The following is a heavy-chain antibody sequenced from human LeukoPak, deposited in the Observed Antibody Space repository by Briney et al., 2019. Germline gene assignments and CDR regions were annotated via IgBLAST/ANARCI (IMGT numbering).Heavy chain of an antibody. CDR1: GFNFRDSG. J-gene: IGHJ4*02. V-gene: IGHV3-33*01. D-gene: IGHD6-19*01. Sequence: GGSLRLSCAASGFNFRDSGMHWVRQAPGKGLEWVAVMWNDGITGEYADSVRGRFSVSRDNSKNTVYLQMDSLRADDTSVYYCARDGSGWSSDYWGRGTLVTVSS. CDR2: MWNDGITG. CDR3: ARDGSGWSSDY.